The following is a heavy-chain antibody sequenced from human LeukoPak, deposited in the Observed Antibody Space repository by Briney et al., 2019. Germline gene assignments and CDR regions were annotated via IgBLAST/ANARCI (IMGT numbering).Heavy chain of an antibody. D-gene: IGHD6-6*01. J-gene: IGHJ6*02. CDR1: GFTFSSYA. CDR3: ARDGYSSSSTYYYYYGMDV. CDR2: ISYVGSSK. Sequence: GGSLRLSCAASGFTFSSYAMHWVRQAPGKGLEWVAVISYVGSSKYYAASVKGRFTISRDNSKNTLDLQMNSLRAEDTAVYYCARDGYSSSSTYYYYYGMDVWGQGTTVTVSS. V-gene: IGHV3-30*04.